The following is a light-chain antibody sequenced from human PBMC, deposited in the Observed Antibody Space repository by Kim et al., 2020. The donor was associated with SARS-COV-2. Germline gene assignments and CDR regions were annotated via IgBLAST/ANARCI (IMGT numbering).Light chain of an antibody. J-gene: IGKJ2*01. CDR2: GAI. Sequence: LSAGARATLSCRASQSLGSQYLAWYQQKPGQAPRLLIYGAITRATGIPDRFSGRGSGIDFTLTISRLEPEDSAVYYCQQYGGSLYTFGQGTKLEI. CDR1: QSLGSQY. V-gene: IGKV3-20*01. CDR3: QQYGGSLYT.